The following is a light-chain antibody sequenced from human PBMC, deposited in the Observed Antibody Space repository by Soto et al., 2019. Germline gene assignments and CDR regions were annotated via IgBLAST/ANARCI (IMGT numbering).Light chain of an antibody. CDR2: GAS. Sequence: EIVMTQSPATLSVSLGERATLSCRASQSVSSNLAWYQQKPGQAPRLLIYGASTRATGIPARFSGSGSGTEVTLTISSLQSDDCAVYYCQQYYNWPPLTFGGGTKVEIK. CDR3: QQYYNWPPLT. V-gene: IGKV3-15*01. CDR1: QSVSSN. J-gene: IGKJ4*01.